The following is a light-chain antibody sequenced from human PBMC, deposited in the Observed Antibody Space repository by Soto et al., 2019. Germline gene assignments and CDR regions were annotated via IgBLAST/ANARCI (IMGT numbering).Light chain of an antibody. J-gene: IGLJ2*01. Sequence: QSVLTQPASVSGSPGQSISISCTGTSSDVGIYDYVSWYQHHPGKAPKLMVYEVTNRPSGVSNRFSGSKSGNTASLTISGLQAEDEADYYCQSYDSSLSVLFGGGTKLTVL. CDR3: QSYDSSLSVL. CDR2: EVT. CDR1: SSDVGIYDY. V-gene: IGLV2-14*01.